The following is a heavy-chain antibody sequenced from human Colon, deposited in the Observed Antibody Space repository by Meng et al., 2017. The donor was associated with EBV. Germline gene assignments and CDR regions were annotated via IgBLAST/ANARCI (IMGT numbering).Heavy chain of an antibody. J-gene: IGHJ4*02. CDR1: GGSLSGFC. CDR3: ARSRWLLLQL. Sequence: QGPRLQRGRGLLHPSVSLSVTCIVDGGSLSGFCQTWIHQSAGNGVEWIREINDSRHTLYNPSPKSRDTITGDTSKNQFSLNVGSVTAADTAVYYCARSRWLLLQLWGQGTLVTVSS. V-gene: IGHV4-34*01. D-gene: IGHD3-22*01. CDR2: INDSRHT.